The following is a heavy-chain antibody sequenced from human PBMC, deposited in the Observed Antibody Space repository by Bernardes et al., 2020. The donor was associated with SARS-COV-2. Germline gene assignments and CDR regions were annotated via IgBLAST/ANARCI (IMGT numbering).Heavy chain of an antibody. Sequence: ASVKVSCRASGYSFSAFYIYWVRQAPGQGLEWMGWIDPKSGDTNYAQKFQGGVILTRDTSISTAYMEMSGLTSDDTAVYFCARAPSTFYGLDVWGQGTTVTVSS. CDR3: ARAPSTFYGLDV. V-gene: IGHV1-2*02. J-gene: IGHJ6*02. CDR2: IDPKSGDT. D-gene: IGHD3-16*01. CDR1: GYSFSAFY.